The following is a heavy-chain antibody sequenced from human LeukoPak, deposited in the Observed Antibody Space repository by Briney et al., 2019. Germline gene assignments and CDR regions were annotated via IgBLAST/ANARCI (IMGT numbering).Heavy chain of an antibody. CDR1: GFGFSSHW. V-gene: IGHV3-74*01. CDR3: ARDPSVNNAIGYNWFDH. D-gene: IGHD2/OR15-2a*01. J-gene: IGHJ5*02. Sequence: GGSLRLSCAASGFGFSSHWMHWVRQAPGKGLVWVSRSDSDGSVRNYADSVEGRFIISRDNAKNTLYLQMNNLGVEDTAVYFCARDPSVNNAIGYNWFDHWGQGALVTVSS. CDR2: SDSDGSVR.